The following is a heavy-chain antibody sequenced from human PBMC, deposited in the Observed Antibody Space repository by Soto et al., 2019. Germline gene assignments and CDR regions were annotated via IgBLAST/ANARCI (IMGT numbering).Heavy chain of an antibody. Sequence: XESLKISCRTSGYKFTSYWLAWVRQMPGKGLEWMGIIFPSDSDTRYSPSFQGQVTISADRSTSTVFLQWASLKASDTAVYFCARKDKSGYFNWFDPWGQGTLVTVSS. CDR1: GYKFTSYW. D-gene: IGHD3-22*01. V-gene: IGHV5-51*01. J-gene: IGHJ5*02. CDR3: ARKDKSGYFNWFDP. CDR2: IFPSDSDT.